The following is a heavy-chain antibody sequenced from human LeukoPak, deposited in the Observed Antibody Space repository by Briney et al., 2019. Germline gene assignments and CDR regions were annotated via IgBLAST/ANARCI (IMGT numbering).Heavy chain of an antibody. CDR3: ARVQRGEMATFDY. V-gene: IGHV3-21*01. D-gene: IGHD5-24*01. CDR1: GFIFSSYS. CDR2: ISSTSTYI. Sequence: GGSLRLPCAASGFIFSSYSMNWVRHAPEKGLEWVSSISSTSTYIHYADSLKGRFTISRDNARNSLYLQINSLRVEDTAVYYCARVQRGEMATFDYWGQGTLVTVSS. J-gene: IGHJ4*02.